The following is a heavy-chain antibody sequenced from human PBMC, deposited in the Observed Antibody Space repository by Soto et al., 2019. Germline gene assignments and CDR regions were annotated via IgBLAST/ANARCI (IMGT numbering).Heavy chain of an antibody. Sequence: PSETLSLTCTVSGGSISSNNYYWCWIRHPPRKGLEWIGSIYYSGTTYYNPSLKNRLTISVDTSKNQFSLRLSSVTAADTAVYYCARHRLLTPPVYWGQGTLVTVSS. CDR1: GGSISSNNYY. J-gene: IGHJ4*02. V-gene: IGHV4-39*01. CDR3: ARHRLLTPPVY. CDR2: IYYSGTT. D-gene: IGHD1-26*01.